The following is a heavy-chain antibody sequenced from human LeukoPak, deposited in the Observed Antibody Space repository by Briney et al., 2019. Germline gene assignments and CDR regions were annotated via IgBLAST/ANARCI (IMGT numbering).Heavy chain of an antibody. V-gene: IGHV3-9*01. Sequence: GGSLRLSCAASGFTFDDYAMHWVRQAPGKGLEWVSGISWNSGSIGYADSVKGRFTISRDNARNSLYLQMNTLRPEDTAFYYCAKDLELRRFLGYFDYWGQGTPVTVSS. CDR1: GFTFDDYA. CDR2: ISWNSGSI. J-gene: IGHJ4*02. CDR3: AKDLELRRFLGYFDY. D-gene: IGHD1-26*01.